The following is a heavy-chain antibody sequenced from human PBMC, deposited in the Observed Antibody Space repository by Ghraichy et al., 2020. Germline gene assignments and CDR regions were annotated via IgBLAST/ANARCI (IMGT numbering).Heavy chain of an antibody. CDR2: TYYRSKWYN. J-gene: IGHJ4*02. D-gene: IGHD3-10*01. V-gene: IGHV6-1*01. Sequence: SETLSLTYAISGDSVSSNSAAWNWIRQSPSRGLEWLGRTYYRSKWYNDYAVSVKSRITINPDTSKNQFSLQLNSVTPEDTAVYYCARDSVVYRGHVTFDYWGQGTLVTVSS. CDR3: ARDSVVYRGHVTFDY. CDR1: GDSVSSNSAA.